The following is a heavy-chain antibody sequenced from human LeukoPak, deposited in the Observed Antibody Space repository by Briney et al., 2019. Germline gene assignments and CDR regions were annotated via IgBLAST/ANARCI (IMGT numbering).Heavy chain of an antibody. CDR1: GYTFTGYY. J-gene: IGHJ4*02. CDR3: ARGPLLGYCTNGVCYWVHY. CDR2: INPNSGGT. D-gene: IGHD2-8*01. V-gene: IGHV1-2*02. Sequence: GASVKVSCKASGYTFTGYYMHWVRQAPGQGLEWMGWINPNSGGTNYAQKFQGRVTMTRDTSVSTAYMELSRLRSDDTAVYYCARGPLLGYCTNGVCYWVHYWGQGTLVTVSP.